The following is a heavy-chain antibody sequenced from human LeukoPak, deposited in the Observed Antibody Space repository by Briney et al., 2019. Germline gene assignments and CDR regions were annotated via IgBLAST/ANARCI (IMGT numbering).Heavy chain of an antibody. Sequence: SETLSLTCTVSGGSLSSYYWSWIRRPPGKGLEWIGYIYYSGSTNYNPSLKSRVTISVDTSKNQFSLKLSSVTAADTAVYYCARGVGATINAFDYWGQGTLVTVSS. J-gene: IGHJ4*02. D-gene: IGHD1-26*01. CDR2: IYYSGST. CDR3: ARGVGATINAFDY. CDR1: GGSLSSYY. V-gene: IGHV4-59*01.